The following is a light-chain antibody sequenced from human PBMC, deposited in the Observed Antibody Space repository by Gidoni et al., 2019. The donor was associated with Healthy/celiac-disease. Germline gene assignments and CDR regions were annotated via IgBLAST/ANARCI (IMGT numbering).Light chain of an antibody. J-gene: IGKJ4*01. CDR2: DAS. CDR3: QQRSNWPPLT. V-gene: IGKV3-11*01. Sequence: EIVLTQSQATLSLSPGERATLSCRASQSVSSYLAWYQQKPGQAPRLLISDASNRATGIPARFSGSGSGTDFTLPISSLEPEDFAVYYCQQRSNWPPLTFGGXTKVEIK. CDR1: QSVSSY.